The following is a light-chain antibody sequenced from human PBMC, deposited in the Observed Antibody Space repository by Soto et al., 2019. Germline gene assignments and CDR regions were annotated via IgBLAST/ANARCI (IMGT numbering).Light chain of an antibody. Sequence: QSALTQPASVSGSPGQSITISCTGTISDVGGHDYVSWYQQHPGKAPKLMIYEVTYRPSGVSDRFSGSKSGNTASLTISGLQAEDEAYYYFLSFTSHSRHYGLGTGTKLTVL. J-gene: IGLJ1*01. V-gene: IGLV2-14*01. CDR2: EVT. CDR1: ISDVGGHDY. CDR3: LSFTSHSRHYG.